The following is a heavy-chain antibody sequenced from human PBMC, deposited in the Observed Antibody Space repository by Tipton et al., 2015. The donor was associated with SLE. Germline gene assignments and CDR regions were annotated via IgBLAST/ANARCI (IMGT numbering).Heavy chain of an antibody. CDR1: GFTFDDYA. CDR3: ARDHYYYDNSGVYALDV. J-gene: IGHJ3*01. D-gene: IGHD3-22*01. Sequence: VQLVQSGGGLVQPGGSLRLSCAASGFTFDDYAMHWVRQAPGKGLEWVSGISWNSGSIGYADSVKGRFTISRDNAKNSLYLQMNSLRAEDTAVYYCARDHYYYDNSGVYALDVWGQGTMVTVSS. CDR2: ISWNSGSI. V-gene: IGHV3-9*01.